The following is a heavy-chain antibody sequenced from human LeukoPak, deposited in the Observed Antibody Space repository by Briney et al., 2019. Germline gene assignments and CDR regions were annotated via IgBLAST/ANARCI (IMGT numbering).Heavy chain of an antibody. Sequence: GGSLRLSCAASGFTFSSYAMHWVRQAPGKGLEWVAVISYDGSNKYYADSVKGRFTISRDNSKNTLYLQMNSLRAEDTAVYYCAKDFSGGKHWNYMDVWGKGTTVTVSS. D-gene: IGHD2-15*01. J-gene: IGHJ6*03. CDR3: AKDFSGGKHWNYMDV. CDR1: GFTFSSYA. CDR2: ISYDGSNK. V-gene: IGHV3-30-3*01.